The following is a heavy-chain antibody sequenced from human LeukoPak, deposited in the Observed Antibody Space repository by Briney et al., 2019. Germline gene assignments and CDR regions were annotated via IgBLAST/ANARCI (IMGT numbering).Heavy chain of an antibody. J-gene: IGHJ5*02. V-gene: IGHV4-59*01. CDR3: VKSSSSRFDP. CDR1: YDSISDYF. D-gene: IGHD2-2*01. CDR2: IRNSGPT. Sequence: PSETLSLTCTVSYDSISDYFWSWIRQPPGKGLEWIAYIRNSGPTRYNPSLQSRVTISLDTSKNQFSLKLTSVTAADTAIYYCVKSSSSRFDPWAREPWSPSRQ.